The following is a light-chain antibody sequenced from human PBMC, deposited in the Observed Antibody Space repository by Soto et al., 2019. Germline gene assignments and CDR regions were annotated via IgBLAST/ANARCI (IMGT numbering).Light chain of an antibody. CDR3: QQRSNWPPIT. Sequence: EIVLTQSPGTLSLSPGERATLSCRAIQSRRDMYLAWYQQKPGQPPRLLISDASSRAPGIPDRFSGSGSGTDFTLTISRLEPEDFAVYYCQQRSNWPPITFGQGTRLEIK. J-gene: IGKJ5*01. CDR2: DAS. CDR1: QSRRDMY. V-gene: IGKV3D-20*02.